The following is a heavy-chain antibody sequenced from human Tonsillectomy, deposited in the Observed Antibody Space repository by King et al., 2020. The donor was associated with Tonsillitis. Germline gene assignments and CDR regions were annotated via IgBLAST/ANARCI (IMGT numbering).Heavy chain of an antibody. D-gene: IGHD3-16*02. J-gene: IGHJ4*02. CDR1: GFSLSNARMG. CDR3: ARTYPYYDYVWGSYRPYFAY. V-gene: IGHV2-26*01. Sequence: TLKESGPVLVKPTETLTLTCTVSGFSLSNARMGVSWIRQPPGKALEWLAHIFSNDEKSYSTSLKSRLTISKDTSKSQVVLTMTNMDPGDTATYYCARTYPYYDYVWGSYRPYFAYWGQGTRVTVSS. CDR2: IFSNDEK.